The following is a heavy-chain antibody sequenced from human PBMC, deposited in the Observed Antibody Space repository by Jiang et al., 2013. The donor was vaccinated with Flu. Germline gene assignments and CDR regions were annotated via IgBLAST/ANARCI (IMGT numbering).Heavy chain of an antibody. J-gene: IGHJ4*02. Sequence: SRDNAKNSLYLQMNSLRAEDTAVYYCARAWSGSFDYWGQGTLVTVSS. CDR3: ARAWSGSFDY. D-gene: IGHD3-3*01. V-gene: IGHV3-11*05.